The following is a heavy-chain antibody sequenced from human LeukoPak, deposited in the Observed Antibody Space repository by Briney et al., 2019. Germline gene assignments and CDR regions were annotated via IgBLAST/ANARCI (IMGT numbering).Heavy chain of an antibody. CDR3: AREDSSSWLDY. V-gene: IGHV3-30-3*01. J-gene: IGHJ4*02. CDR1: GFTFSSYA. D-gene: IGHD6-13*01. CDR2: ISCDGSNK. Sequence: GGSLRLSCAASGFTFSSYAMHWVRQAPGKGLEWVAVISCDGSNKYYADSVKGRFTISRDNSKNTLYLQMNSLRAEDTAVYYCAREDSSSWLDYWGQGTLVTVSS.